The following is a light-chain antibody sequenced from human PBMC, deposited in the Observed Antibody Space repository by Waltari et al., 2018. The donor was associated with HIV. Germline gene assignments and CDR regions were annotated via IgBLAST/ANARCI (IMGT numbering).Light chain of an antibody. CDR3: QSYDRSLNGYV. V-gene: IGLV1-40*01. Sequence: VLTQPPSVSGAPGQTVTIFCSGNSSNIGAGFDVQWYQQLSGTASTLLLFGSGNRPSGVPLRFSVSKSVTSPSLAISWLLLEDEGDYYCQSYDRSLNGYVFGGGTKVIVL. CDR2: GSG. J-gene: IGLJ1*01. CDR1: SSNIGAGFD.